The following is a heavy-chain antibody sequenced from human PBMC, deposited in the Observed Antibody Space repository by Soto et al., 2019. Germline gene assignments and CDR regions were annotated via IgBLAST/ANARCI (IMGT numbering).Heavy chain of an antibody. Sequence: GESLKISCKGSGYSFTSYWIGWVRQMPGKGLEWMGIIYPGDSDTRYSPSFQGQVTISADKSISTAYLQWSSLKASDTAMYYCAGLMYCSGGSCYSEAYYYGMDVWGQGTTVTVSS. CDR2: IYPGDSDT. CDR1: GYSFTSYW. D-gene: IGHD2-15*01. V-gene: IGHV5-51*01. J-gene: IGHJ6*02. CDR3: AGLMYCSGGSCYSEAYYYGMDV.